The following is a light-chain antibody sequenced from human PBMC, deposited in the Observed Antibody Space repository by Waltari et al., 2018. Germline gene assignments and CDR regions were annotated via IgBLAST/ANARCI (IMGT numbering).Light chain of an antibody. CDR1: SSNIGAGFA. V-gene: IGLV1-40*01. CDR2: GNN. J-gene: IGLJ3*02. Sequence: QSVLTQPPSVSGAPGQRVTIPCPGSSSNIGAGFAVHWYQQLPGTAPKLLIYGNNNRPSGVPDRFSGSKSGTSASLAITGLQADDEADYHCQSYDSSLSWVFGGGTKLTVL. CDR3: QSYDSSLSWV.